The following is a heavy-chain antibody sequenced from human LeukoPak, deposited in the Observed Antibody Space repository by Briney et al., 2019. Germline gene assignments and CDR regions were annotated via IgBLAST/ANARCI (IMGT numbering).Heavy chain of an antibody. CDR2: IRYDGSNK. D-gene: IGHD6-13*01. J-gene: IGHJ4*02. CDR1: GFTFSSYG. Sequence: GGSLRLSCAASGFTFSSYGMHWVRQAPGKGLEWVAFIRYDGSNKYYADSVKGRFTISRDNSKNTLYLQMNSLRAEDTAVYYCAKDSRVAAAGTIGHSYYFDYWGQGTLVTVSS. CDR3: AKDSRVAAAGTIGHSYYFDY. V-gene: IGHV3-30*02.